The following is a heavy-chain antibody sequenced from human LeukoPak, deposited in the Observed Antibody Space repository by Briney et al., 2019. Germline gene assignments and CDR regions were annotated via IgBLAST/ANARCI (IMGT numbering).Heavy chain of an antibody. CDR1: GGSISSGSYY. CDR3: ARDTSYDSSGVDY. J-gene: IGHJ4*02. V-gene: IGHV3-7*01. Sequence: PSETLSLTCTVSGGSISSGSYYWSWVRQAPGKGLEWVANIKQDGSEKYYVDSVKGRFTISRDNAKNSLYLQMNSLRAEDTAVYYCARDTSYDSSGVDYWGQGTLVTVSS. D-gene: IGHD3-22*01. CDR2: IKQDGSEK.